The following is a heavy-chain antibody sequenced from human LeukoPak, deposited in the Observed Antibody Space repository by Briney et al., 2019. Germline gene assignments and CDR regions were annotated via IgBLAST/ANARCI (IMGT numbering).Heavy chain of an antibody. J-gene: IGHJ4*02. Sequence: GGSLRLSCGASGFTFNSYSMNWVRQAPGKGLEWVSYISSSTSRIYYADSVKGRFTISRDRARRSLFLQMNSLRDEDTAVYYCARDIHWAFDYWGQGTLVTVSS. V-gene: IGHV3-48*02. CDR1: GFTFNSYS. CDR2: ISSSTSRI. D-gene: IGHD7-27*01. CDR3: ARDIHWAFDY.